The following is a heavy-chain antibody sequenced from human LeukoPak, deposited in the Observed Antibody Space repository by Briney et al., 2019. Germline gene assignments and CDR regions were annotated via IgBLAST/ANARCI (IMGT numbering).Heavy chain of an antibody. D-gene: IGHD2-2*01. CDR3: GKGSSSSSHAALDS. J-gene: IGHJ4*02. Sequence: GGSLRLSCAASGFTFSSYSMSWVRQAPGTGLEWVSVICADDGNTYYAESVKGRFTISRDNSKNMLFLQMDSLRADDTAEYYCGKGSSSSSHAALDSWGQGTLVTVSS. CDR2: ICADDGNT. CDR1: GFTFSSYS. V-gene: IGHV3-23*01.